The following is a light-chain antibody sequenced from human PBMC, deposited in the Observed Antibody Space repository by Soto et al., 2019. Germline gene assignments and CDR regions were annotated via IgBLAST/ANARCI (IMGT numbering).Light chain of an antibody. CDR2: RAS. CDR1: QSVSPW. J-gene: IGKJ1*01. V-gene: IGKV1-5*03. CDR3: QQYASYFPT. Sequence: DFQMTQSPSTLSASVGDRVTITCRASQSVSPWLAWYQQKPGKAPKLLMYRASNLESGVPSRFSGSGSGTEFTLTISSLQPDDFATYYCQQYASYFPTFGQGTKVEIK.